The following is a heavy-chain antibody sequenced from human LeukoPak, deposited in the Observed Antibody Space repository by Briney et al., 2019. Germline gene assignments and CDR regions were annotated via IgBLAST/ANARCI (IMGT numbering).Heavy chain of an antibody. J-gene: IGHJ6*02. CDR2: ISAYNGNT. Sequence: ASVKVSCKASGYTFTSYGISWVRQAPGQGLEWMGWISAYNGNTNYAQKLQGRVTMTTDTSTSTAYMELRSLRSDDTAVYYCARDMGYCSSTSCYWVYYYGMDVWGQGTTVTVSS. CDR1: GYTFTSYG. V-gene: IGHV1-18*01. CDR3: ARDMGYCSSTSCYWVYYYGMDV. D-gene: IGHD2-2*01.